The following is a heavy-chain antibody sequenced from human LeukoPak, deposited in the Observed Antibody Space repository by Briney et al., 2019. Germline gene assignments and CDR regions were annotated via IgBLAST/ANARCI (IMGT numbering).Heavy chain of an antibody. CDR2: IYYSGST. CDR1: GGSISSYY. J-gene: IGHJ6*04. D-gene: IGHD3-10*01. V-gene: IGHV4-59*12. CDR3: ARDPGDVLLWFGGMDV. Sequence: PSETLSLTCTVSGGSISSYYWSWIRQPPGKGLEWIGYIYYSGSTYYNPSLKSRVTISVDTSKNQFSLKLSSVTAADTAVYYCARDPGDVLLWFGGMDVWGKGTTVTVSS.